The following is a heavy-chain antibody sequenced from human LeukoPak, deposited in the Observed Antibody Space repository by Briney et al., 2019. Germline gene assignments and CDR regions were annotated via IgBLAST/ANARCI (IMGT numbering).Heavy chain of an antibody. CDR1: GFTFDDYT. CDR3: AKGPYYYDCSGYPAPPDY. Sequence: GGSLRLSCAASGFTFDDYTMHWVRQAPGKGRGWVSLISWDGGSTSYADAGKGPFTISRDNSKNSLYLQMNSLRTEDTALYYCAKGPYYYDCSGYPAPPDYWGQGTLVTVSS. J-gene: IGHJ4*02. CDR2: ISWDGGST. D-gene: IGHD3-22*01. V-gene: IGHV3-43*01.